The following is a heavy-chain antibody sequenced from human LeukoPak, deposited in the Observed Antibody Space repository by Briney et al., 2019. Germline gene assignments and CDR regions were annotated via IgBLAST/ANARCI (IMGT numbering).Heavy chain of an antibody. V-gene: IGHV3-7*03. J-gene: IGHJ4*02. CDR2: IKQDGSEK. D-gene: IGHD1-26*01. Sequence: GGSLRLSCAASGFTFSSYWMNWVRQAPGKGLEWVANIKQDGSEKHYVDSVKGRFTISRDNAKNSLYLQMNSLRAEDTALYYCASGGIYYGAAFDFWGQGSLVTVSA. CDR3: ASGGIYYGAAFDF. CDR1: GFTFSSYW.